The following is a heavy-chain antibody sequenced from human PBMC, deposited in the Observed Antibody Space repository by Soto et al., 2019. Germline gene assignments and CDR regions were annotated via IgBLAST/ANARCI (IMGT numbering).Heavy chain of an antibody. CDR3: ARGTTTWIRLQPYYYYGMDV. CDR2: INHSGST. J-gene: IGHJ6*02. CDR1: GGSFSGYY. Sequence: SETLSLTCAVYGGSFSGYYWSWIRQPPGKGLEWIGEINHSGSTNYNPSLKSRVTISVDTSKNQFSLKLSSVTAADTAVYYCARGTTTWIRLQPYYYYGMDVWGQGTTVTVSS. D-gene: IGHD5-18*01. V-gene: IGHV4-34*01.